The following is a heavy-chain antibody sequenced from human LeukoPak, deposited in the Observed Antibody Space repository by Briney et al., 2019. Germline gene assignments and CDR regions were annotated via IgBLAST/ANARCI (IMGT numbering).Heavy chain of an antibody. D-gene: IGHD3-10*01. CDR2: SSPSGSST. CDR1: GFTFSNSA. V-gene: IGHV3-21*01. CDR3: GKDYLGESGAGGP. Sequence: GGSLRLSCAASGFTFSNSAMSWVRQAPGKGLEWASSSSPSGSSTWHADSVKGRFTISRDNPKNSVHLQMTNRRVDDTAVYYCGKDYLGESGAGGPWGQGILVTVSS. J-gene: IGHJ5*02.